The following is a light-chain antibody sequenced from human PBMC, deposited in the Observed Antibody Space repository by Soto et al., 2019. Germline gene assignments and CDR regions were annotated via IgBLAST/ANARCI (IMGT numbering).Light chain of an antibody. CDR2: DVN. J-gene: IGLJ2*01. CDR3: TSWTTSTTMI. V-gene: IGLV2-14*03. Sequence: QSALTQPASVSRSPGQSITISCTGTSSDIGAYNFVSWYQQHPGKAPKLMLYDVNIRPSGVSNRFSGSKSGNTASLTISGLQAEDEADYYCTSWTTSTTMIFGGGNKLTVL. CDR1: SSDIGAYNF.